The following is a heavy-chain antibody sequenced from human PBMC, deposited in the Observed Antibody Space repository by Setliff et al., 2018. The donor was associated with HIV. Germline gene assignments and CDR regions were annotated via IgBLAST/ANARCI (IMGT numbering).Heavy chain of an antibody. V-gene: IGHV4-4*07. CDR3: ARDRMPMASWVPDK. Sequence: SETLSLTCAVYGGSISSNYWSWIRQSAGKGLEWVGRIYTGGRTNYNPSLKGRVTMSVDTSKNQFSLNLSSVTAADTAVYYCARDRMPMASWVPDKWGQGTLVTVSS. J-gene: IGHJ4*02. CDR2: IYTGGRT. D-gene: IGHD2-2*01. CDR1: GGSISSNY.